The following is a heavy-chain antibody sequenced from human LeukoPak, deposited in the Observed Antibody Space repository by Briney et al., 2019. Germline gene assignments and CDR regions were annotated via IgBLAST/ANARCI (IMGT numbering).Heavy chain of an antibody. CDR1: GGSISSSSYY. Sequence: PSETLSLTCTVSGGSISSSSYYWGWIRQPPGKGLEWIGSIYYSGSTYYNPSLKSRVTISVDTSKNQFSLKLSSVTAADTAVYYCARGVYSTEWLGVWGQGTLVTVSS. CDR3: ARGVYSTEWLGV. D-gene: IGHD6-19*01. CDR2: IYYSGST. J-gene: IGHJ4*02. V-gene: IGHV4-39*07.